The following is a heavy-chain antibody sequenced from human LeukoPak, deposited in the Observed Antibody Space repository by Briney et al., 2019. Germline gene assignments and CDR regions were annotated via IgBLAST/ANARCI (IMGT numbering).Heavy chain of an antibody. CDR3: ARDNEWLSPYNWFDP. Sequence: SVKVSCKASGGTFSSYTISWVRQAPGQGLEWMGRIIPILGIANYAQKFQGRVTITADKSTSTAYMELSSLRSEDTAVYYCARDNEWLSPYNWFDPWGQGTLVTVSS. D-gene: IGHD3-3*01. CDR1: GGTFSSYT. CDR2: IIPILGIA. V-gene: IGHV1-69*04. J-gene: IGHJ5*02.